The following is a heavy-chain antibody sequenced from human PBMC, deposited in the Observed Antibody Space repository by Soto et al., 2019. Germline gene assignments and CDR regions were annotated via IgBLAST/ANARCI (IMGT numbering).Heavy chain of an antibody. J-gene: IGHJ4*02. V-gene: IGHV4-59*01. D-gene: IGHD4-17*01. CDR1: GSSISSYY. CDR2: IYYTGST. Sequence: SETLSLTCRVSGSSISSYYWSWLRQPPGKGLEWIGNIYYTGSTNYHPSLKSRVIMSVESSKKQFSLRLNSVTAADTAVYYCTRVGGYYGDYPNFDYWGQGALVTVSS. CDR3: TRVGGYYGDYPNFDY.